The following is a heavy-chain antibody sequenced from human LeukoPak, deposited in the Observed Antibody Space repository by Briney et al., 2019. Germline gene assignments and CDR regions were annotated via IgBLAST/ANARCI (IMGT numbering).Heavy chain of an antibody. CDR2: IYHSGST. CDR1: GYSISSGYY. D-gene: IGHD2-2*01. Sequence: SETLSLTCAVSGYSISSGYYWGWIRQPPGKGLEWIGSIYHSGSTYYNPSLKSRVTISVDTSKNQFSLKLSSVTAADTAVYYCARTSHCSSTSCLNWFDPWGQGTLVTGSS. CDR3: ARTSHCSSTSCLNWFDP. J-gene: IGHJ5*02. V-gene: IGHV4-38-2*01.